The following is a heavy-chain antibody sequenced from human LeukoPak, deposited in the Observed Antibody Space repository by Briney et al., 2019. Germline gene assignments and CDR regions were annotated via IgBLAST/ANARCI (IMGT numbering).Heavy chain of an antibody. D-gene: IGHD2-2*01. CDR2: IYYSGST. CDR3: ARHKVHCSSTSCYYFDY. V-gene: IGHV4-59*08. J-gene: IGHJ4*02. Sequence: SETLSLTCTVSGGSISSYYWSWIRQPPGKGLEWIGYIYYSGSTNYNPSLKSRVNISVDTSKNQFSLKLSSVTAADTAVYYCARHKVHCSSTSCYYFDYWGQGTLVTVSS. CDR1: GGSISSYY.